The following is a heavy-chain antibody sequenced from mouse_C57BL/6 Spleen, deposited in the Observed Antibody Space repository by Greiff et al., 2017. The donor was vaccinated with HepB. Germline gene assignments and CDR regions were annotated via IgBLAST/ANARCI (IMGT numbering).Heavy chain of an antibody. D-gene: IGHD3-2*02. CDR2: IYPGDGDT. CDR1: GYAFSSYW. Sequence: VQLQQSGAELVKPGASVKISCKASGYAFSSYWMNWVKQRPGKGLEWIGQIYPGDGDTNYNGKLKGKATLTADKSSSTAYIQLSSLTSEDSAVYFCARSRAQAYAMDYWGQGPSVTVSS. CDR3: ARSRAQAYAMDY. J-gene: IGHJ4*01. V-gene: IGHV1-80*01.